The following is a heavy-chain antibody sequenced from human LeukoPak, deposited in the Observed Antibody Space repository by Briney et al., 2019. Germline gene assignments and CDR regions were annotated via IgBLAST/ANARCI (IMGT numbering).Heavy chain of an antibody. Sequence: VASVKVSCKASGYTFTGYYMHWVRQAPGQGLEWMGWINPNSGGTNYAQKFQGRVTMTRDMSTTTVYMELSSLRSEDTAVYYCARGPHRRTYDRDNWFDPWGQGTLVTVSS. V-gene: IGHV1-2*02. CDR3: ARGPHRRTYDRDNWFDP. J-gene: IGHJ5*02. CDR2: INPNSGGT. CDR1: GYTFTGYY. D-gene: IGHD3-3*01.